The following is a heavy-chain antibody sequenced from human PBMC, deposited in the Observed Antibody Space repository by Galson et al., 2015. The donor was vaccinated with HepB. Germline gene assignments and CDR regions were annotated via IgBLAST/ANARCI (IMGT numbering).Heavy chain of an antibody. D-gene: IGHD3-22*01. CDR3: TRGSESGYYYDSSGYYYEI. J-gene: IGHJ4*02. CDR2: IRSKAYGGTT. Sequence: SLRLSCAASGFTFGDYAMSWFRQAPGKGLEWVGFIRSKAYGGTTEYAASVKGRFTISRDDSKSIAYLQMNSLKTEDTAVYYCTRGSESGYYYDSSGYYYEIWGQGTLVTVSS. V-gene: IGHV3-49*03. CDR1: GFTFGDYA.